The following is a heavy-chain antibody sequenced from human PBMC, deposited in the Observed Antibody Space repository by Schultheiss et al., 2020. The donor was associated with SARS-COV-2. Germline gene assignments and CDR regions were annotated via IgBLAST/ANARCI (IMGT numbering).Heavy chain of an antibody. D-gene: IGHD2-8*01. V-gene: IGHV3-23*01. Sequence: GGSLRLSCAASGFPVSGHEMSWVRQAPGKGLEWVSSFGGPGAGAHYADSVKGRFTVSKDNSKNALLLQMNSLRAEDTAIYYCAKSRIMATYYYYGMDVWGQGTTVTVSS. J-gene: IGHJ6*02. CDR2: FGGPGAGA. CDR3: AKSRIMATYYYYGMDV. CDR1: GFPVSGHE.